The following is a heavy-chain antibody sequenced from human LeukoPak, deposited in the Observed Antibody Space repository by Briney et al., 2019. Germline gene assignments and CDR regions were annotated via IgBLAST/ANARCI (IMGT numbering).Heavy chain of an antibody. D-gene: IGHD2-21*01. CDR3: ASLLNGVFDY. CDR2: IYTSGST. Sequence: SRTLSLTCTVSGGSISSGSYYWSWIRQPAGKGLEWIGRIYTSGSTNYNPSLKSRVTISVDTSKNQFSLKLSSVTAADTAVYYCASLLNGVFDYWGQGTLVTVSS. V-gene: IGHV4-61*02. CDR1: GGSISSGSYY. J-gene: IGHJ4*02.